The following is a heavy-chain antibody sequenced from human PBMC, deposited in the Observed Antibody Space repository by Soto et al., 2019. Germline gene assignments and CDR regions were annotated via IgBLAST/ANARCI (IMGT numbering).Heavy chain of an antibody. Sequence: EGSLRLSCAASGFTFSSYWMSWVRQAPGKGLEWVANIKQDGSEKYYVDSVKGRFTISRDNAKNSLYLQMNSLRAEDTAVYYCARDRYSYYDFWSGSLPYYYFGMDVWGQGTTVTVSS. CDR1: GFTFSSYW. CDR2: IKQDGSEK. V-gene: IGHV3-7*01. CDR3: ARDRYSYYDFWSGSLPYYYFGMDV. J-gene: IGHJ6*02. D-gene: IGHD3-3*01.